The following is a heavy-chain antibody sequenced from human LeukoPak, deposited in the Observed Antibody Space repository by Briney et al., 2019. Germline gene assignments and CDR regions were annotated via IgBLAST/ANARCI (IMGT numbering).Heavy chain of an antibody. V-gene: IGHV3-23*01. CDR1: GFTFSSYA. CDR3: AKGGPQFFDY. CDR2: IRGSGGST. D-gene: IGHD5-24*01. Sequence: GGSLRLSCAASGFTFSSYAMSWVRQAPGKGLEWVSAIRGSGGSTNYADSVKGRFTISRDSSKSTLYLQMNSLRAEDTAVYFCAKGGPQFFDYWGQGSLVTVSS. J-gene: IGHJ4*02.